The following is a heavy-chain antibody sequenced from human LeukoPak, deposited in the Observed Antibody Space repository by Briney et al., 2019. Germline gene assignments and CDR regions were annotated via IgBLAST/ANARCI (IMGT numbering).Heavy chain of an antibody. CDR3: ARDPYDSSGYYYVQVAFDY. Sequence: QPGGSLRLSCAASGFTFSSYWMHWVRQAPGKGLVWVSRINSDGSSTSYADSVKGRFTISRDNAKNTLYLQMNSLRAEDTAVYYCARDPYDSSGYYYVQVAFDYWGQGTLVTVSS. D-gene: IGHD3-22*01. V-gene: IGHV3-74*01. CDR1: GFTFSSYW. J-gene: IGHJ4*01. CDR2: INSDGSST.